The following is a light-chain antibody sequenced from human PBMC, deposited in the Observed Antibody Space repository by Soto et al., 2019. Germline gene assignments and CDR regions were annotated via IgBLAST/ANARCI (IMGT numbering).Light chain of an antibody. CDR1: QGISSW. Sequence: DIQMTQSPSTLSASVGDRVTITCRASQGISSWLAWYQQKPGQAPKLLIYKASTLQSGVPSRFSGSGSGTEFTLAISNLQPDDSATYYCQQYNDNWTFGQGTKVEIK. V-gene: IGKV1-5*03. CDR2: KAS. CDR3: QQYNDNWT. J-gene: IGKJ1*01.